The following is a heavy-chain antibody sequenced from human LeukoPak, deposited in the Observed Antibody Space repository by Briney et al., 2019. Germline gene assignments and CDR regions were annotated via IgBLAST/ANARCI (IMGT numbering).Heavy chain of an antibody. Sequence: GGSLRLSCAASGFTFSSYAMSWVRQAPGKGLEWVSAISGSGGSTYYADSVKGRFTISRDNSKNTLYLQMNSLRAEDTAVYYCAKDLKVLRYFDEPKGFDPWGQGTLVTVSS. V-gene: IGHV3-23*01. CDR2: ISGSGGST. CDR3: AKDLKVLRYFDEPKGFDP. J-gene: IGHJ5*02. D-gene: IGHD3-9*01. CDR1: GFTFSSYA.